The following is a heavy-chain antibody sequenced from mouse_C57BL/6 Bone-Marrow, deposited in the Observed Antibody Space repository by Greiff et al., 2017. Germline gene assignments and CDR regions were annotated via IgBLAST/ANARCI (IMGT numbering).Heavy chain of an antibody. D-gene: IGHD2-1*01. Sequence: QVQLQQSGAELVKPRASVKMSCKASGYTFTTYPIEWMKQNHGKSLEWIGNFHPYNDDTKYNEQFKGKATLTVEQSSSTVYLELSRLTSDDSAVDACARGGNYGGYYFDYWGQGTTLTVSS. J-gene: IGHJ2*01. CDR3: ARGGNYGGYYFDY. CDR1: GYTFTTYP. V-gene: IGHV1-47*01. CDR2: FHPYNDDT.